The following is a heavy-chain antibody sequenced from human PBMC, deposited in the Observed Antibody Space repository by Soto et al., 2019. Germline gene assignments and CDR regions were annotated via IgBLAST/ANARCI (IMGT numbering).Heavy chain of an antibody. V-gene: IGHV4-31*03. J-gene: IGHJ5*02. CDR3: ARDPAP. CDR2: IYNSGTT. Sequence: QVQLQESGPGLVKPSETLSLTCTVSGGSITRGGYYWSWIRQHPGKGLGWIGYIYNSGTTYYNPPLKCRVTISVDTSKNQFSLKLTSVTAADTAVYYCARDPAPWGQGTLVTVSS. CDR1: GGSITRGGYY.